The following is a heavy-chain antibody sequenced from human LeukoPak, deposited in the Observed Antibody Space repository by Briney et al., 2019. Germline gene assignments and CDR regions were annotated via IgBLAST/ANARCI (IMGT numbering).Heavy chain of an antibody. D-gene: IGHD3-16*02. V-gene: IGHV1-69*05. CDR3: ARDSGPYYDYVWGSYPDY. J-gene: IGHJ4*02. CDR1: GGTFSSYT. Sequence: SVKVSCKASGGTFSSYTISWVRQAPGQGLEWMGRIIPIFGTANYAQKFQGRVTITTDESTSTAYMELSSLRSEDTAVYYCARDSGPYYDYVWGSYPDYWGQGTLVTVSS. CDR2: IIPIFGTA.